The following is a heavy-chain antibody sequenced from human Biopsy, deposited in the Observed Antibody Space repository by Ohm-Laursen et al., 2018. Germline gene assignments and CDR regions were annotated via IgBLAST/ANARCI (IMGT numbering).Heavy chain of an antibody. Sequence: TLSLTCSVSGGSISSSTTYYWAWLRQPPGKGLEWIGSFYNTETTFYTPALKSRVTISVDTSTNQFSLKVSSVTAADTALYFCARHPTGFWFDPWGHGTLVTVSS. V-gene: IGHV4-39*01. CDR1: GGSISSSTTYY. J-gene: IGHJ5*02. CDR2: FYNTETT. CDR3: ARHPTGFWFDP.